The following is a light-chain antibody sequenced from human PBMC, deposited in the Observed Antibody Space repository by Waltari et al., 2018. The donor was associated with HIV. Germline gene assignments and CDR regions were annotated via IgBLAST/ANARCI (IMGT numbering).Light chain of an antibody. CDR2: DAS. CDR1: QSVFYNSNSQNY. Sequence: DIVMTQTPPSLGVSLGERVTIHCTSSQSVFYNSNSQNYLAWFQQKPRQPPNLLIYDASTRESGVPDRFSGSGSGIHFTLTITSLQAEDLAIYYCMQYYSPPLTFGGGTRVDI. CDR3: MQYYSPPLT. V-gene: IGKV4-1*01. J-gene: IGKJ4*01.